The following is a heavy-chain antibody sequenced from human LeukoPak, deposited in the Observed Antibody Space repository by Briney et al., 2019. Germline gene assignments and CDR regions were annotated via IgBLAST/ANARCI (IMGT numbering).Heavy chain of an antibody. CDR1: GYTFTSYG. V-gene: IGHV1-18*01. CDR3: ASALGYSYGYLGDYHVHH. D-gene: IGHD5-18*01. J-gene: IGHJ5*02. CDR2: ISAYNGNT. Sequence: ASVKVSCKASGYTFTSYGISWVRQAPGQGLEWMGWISAYNGNTNYAQKLQGRVTMTTDTSTSTAYMELRSLRSDDTALYYCASALGYSYGYLGDYHVHHWGKGTLVNVSS.